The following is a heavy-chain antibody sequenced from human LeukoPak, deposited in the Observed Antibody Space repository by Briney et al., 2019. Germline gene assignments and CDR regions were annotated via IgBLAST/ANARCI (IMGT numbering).Heavy chain of an antibody. Sequence: GGSLRLSCAASGFTFSSYGMHWVRQAPGKGLEWVAFIRYDGSNKYYADSVKGRFTISRDNSKNTLYLQMNSLRADDTAVYYCARGPTRDMIVVVHWGQGTLVTVSS. V-gene: IGHV3-30*02. CDR2: IRYDGSNK. J-gene: IGHJ4*02. CDR1: GFTFSSYG. D-gene: IGHD3-22*01. CDR3: ARGPTRDMIVVVH.